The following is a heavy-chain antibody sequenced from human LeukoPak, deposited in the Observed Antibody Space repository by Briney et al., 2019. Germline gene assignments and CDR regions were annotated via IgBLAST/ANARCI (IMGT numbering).Heavy chain of an antibody. D-gene: IGHD2-2*01. CDR3: ARVKPEYHLLPNFYWYFDL. CDR2: IYYSGST. V-gene: IGHV4-30-4*01. CDR1: GGSISSGGYN. J-gene: IGHJ2*01. Sequence: SETLSLTCTVSGGSISSGGYNWSWIRQPPGKGLEWIGYIYYSGSTYYNPSLKSRVTISVDTSKNQFSLKLSSVTAADTAVYYCARVKPEYHLLPNFYWYFDLWGRGTLVTVSS.